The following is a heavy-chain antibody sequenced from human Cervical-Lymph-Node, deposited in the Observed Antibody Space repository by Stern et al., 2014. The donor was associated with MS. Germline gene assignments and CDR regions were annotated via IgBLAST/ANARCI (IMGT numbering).Heavy chain of an antibody. Sequence: VQLVESGAEVKKPGSSVKVSCKASGGTFSSYAISWVRQAPGQGLEWMGGVVPNFGAANYAQKFQGRVTITQDESNSTAYMELSSLRSEDTAVYYCARGELKEGLVRGMDVWGQGTTVTVSS. J-gene: IGHJ6*02. V-gene: IGHV1-69*01. CDR3: ARGELKEGLVRGMDV. CDR2: VVPNFGAA. CDR1: GGTFSSYA. D-gene: IGHD1-26*01.